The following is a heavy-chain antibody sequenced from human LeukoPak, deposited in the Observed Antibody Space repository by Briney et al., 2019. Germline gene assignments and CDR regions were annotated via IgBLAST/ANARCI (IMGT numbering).Heavy chain of an antibody. CDR1: GGTFSSYA. CDR2: IIPIFGTA. CDR3: ARVKRVGGDYWYFDL. J-gene: IGHJ2*01. V-gene: IGHV1-69*05. D-gene: IGHD3-16*01. Sequence: GASVTVSCKASGGTFSSYAISWVRQAPGQGLEWMGGIIPIFGTANYAQKFQGRVTITTDESTSTAYMELSSLRSEDTAVYYCARVKRVGGDYWYFDLWGRGTLVTVSS.